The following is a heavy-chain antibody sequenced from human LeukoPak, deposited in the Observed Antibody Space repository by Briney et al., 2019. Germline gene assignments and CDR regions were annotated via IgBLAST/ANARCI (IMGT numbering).Heavy chain of an antibody. CDR3: ARDWIDRGTFDP. J-gene: IGHJ5*02. D-gene: IGHD2-2*03. CDR1: GFTFSSYY. V-gene: IGHV3-74*01. CDR2: IKSDGSVT. Sequence: GSLRLSCAASGFTFSSYYMHWVRQAPGKGLVWVSRIKSDGSVTGYADSVKGRFAISRDNAKNTLYLQMNSLRAEDTAVYYCARDWIDRGTFDPWGQGTLVTVSS.